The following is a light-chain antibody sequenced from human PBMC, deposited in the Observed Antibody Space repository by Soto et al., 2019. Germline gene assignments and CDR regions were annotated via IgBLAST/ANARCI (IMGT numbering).Light chain of an antibody. CDR3: SSYAGSNKYVV. CDR2: EVS. J-gene: IGLJ2*01. V-gene: IGLV2-8*01. Sequence: QSALTQPPSASGSPGQSVTISCTGTSSDVGGYNYVSWYQQHPGKAPKLMIYEVSTRPSGVPDRFSSSKSGNTASLTVSGLQAEDEADYYCSSYAGSNKYVVFGGGTKLTVL. CDR1: SSDVGGYNY.